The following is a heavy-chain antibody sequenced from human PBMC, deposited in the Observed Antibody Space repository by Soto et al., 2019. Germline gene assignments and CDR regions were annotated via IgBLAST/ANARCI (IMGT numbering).Heavy chain of an antibody. CDR3: AGTSSRQWYYMDV. CDR2: TYYRSRWYN. D-gene: IGHD1-7*01. V-gene: IGHV6-1*01. CDR1: GDSVSSNSAA. Sequence: PSQTLSLTCVISGDSVSSNSAAWNWIRQSPSRGFEWLGRTYYRSRWYNDYAVSVRSRITVNADTSKNQFSLHLNSVTPEDTAVYYCAGTSSRQWYYMDVWDKGSTVTVSS. J-gene: IGHJ6*03.